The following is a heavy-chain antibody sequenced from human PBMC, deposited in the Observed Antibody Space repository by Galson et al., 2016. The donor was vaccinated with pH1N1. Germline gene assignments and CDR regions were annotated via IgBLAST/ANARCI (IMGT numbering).Heavy chain of an antibody. CDR1: GGSFFGHY. D-gene: IGHD6-19*01. V-gene: IGHV4-34*01. CDR2: VNYSGGGT. CDR3: ARHSTSGFPGIEVAARRRPFDT. Sequence: SETLSLTCGVYGGSFFGHYWSWIRQPPGKGLEWIGEVNYSGGGTSYNPSLESRVSLSIDRAENQLSLKLMSVTAADTAVYYCARHSTSGFPGIEVAARRRPFDTWGQGTLVTVSS. J-gene: IGHJ3*02.